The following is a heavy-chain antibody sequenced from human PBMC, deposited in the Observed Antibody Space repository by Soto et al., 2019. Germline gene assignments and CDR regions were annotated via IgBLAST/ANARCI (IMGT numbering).Heavy chain of an antibody. Sequence: EVQLVQSGAEVKQPGEPLKISCKGSGYSFTSYWIGWVRQMPGKGLEWMGIIYPGDSDTRSSPSFQGQVTISADKSISTDYLQWSSLKASDTAMYYCARAGMRMACTPDWFDTWGQGTLVTVSS. V-gene: IGHV5-51*01. CDR1: GYSFTSYW. D-gene: IGHD6-19*01. CDR3: ARAGMRMACTPDWFDT. J-gene: IGHJ5*02. CDR2: IYPGDSDT.